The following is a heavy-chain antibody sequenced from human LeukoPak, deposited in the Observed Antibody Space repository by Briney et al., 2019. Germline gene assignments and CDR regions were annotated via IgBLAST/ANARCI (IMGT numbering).Heavy chain of an antibody. J-gene: IGHJ4*02. CDR2: IGGST. V-gene: IGHV3-64*01. Sequence: GGSLRLSCAASGFTFSSYGMHWVRQALGKGLEHVSAIGGSTYYVNSVKGRLTISRDNSKKTLNLQMDSLRAEDMAVYYCARVAGGKIISMVRGVIIKGPLDYWGQGTLVTVSS. CDR1: GFTFSSYG. D-gene: IGHD3-10*01. CDR3: ARVAGGKIISMVRGVIIKGPLDY.